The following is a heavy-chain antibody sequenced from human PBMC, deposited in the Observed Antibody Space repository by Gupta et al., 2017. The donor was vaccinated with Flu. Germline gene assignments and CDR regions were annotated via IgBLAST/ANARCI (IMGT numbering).Heavy chain of an antibody. CDR3: VRGGLGQVVDY. D-gene: IGHD6-6*01. CDR1: GFKSSDDA. CDR2: ISISGDHT. J-gene: IGHJ4*02. V-gene: IGHV3-23*01. Sequence: EVQLLESGGGLVQPGGSLRLSCAVSGFKSSDDAMSWVRQAPGQGLEWVSTISISGDHTYYADSVKGRFTISKDSSKNALFLQMNTLRDEDTAVYHCVRGGLGQVVDYWGQGVLVIVSS.